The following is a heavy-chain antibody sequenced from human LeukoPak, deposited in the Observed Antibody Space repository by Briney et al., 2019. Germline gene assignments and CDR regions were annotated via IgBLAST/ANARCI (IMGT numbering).Heavy chain of an antibody. CDR3: ARGHVKVRGVIMPSYY. CDR2: MNPNSGNT. CDR1: GYTFTSYD. V-gene: IGHV1-8*01. J-gene: IGHJ4*02. D-gene: IGHD3-10*01. Sequence: GASVKVSCKASGYTFTSYDINWVRQATGQGLEWMGWMNPNSGNTGYAQKFQGRVTMTRNTSISTAYMELSSLRSEDTAVYYCARGHVKVRGVIMPSYYWGQGTLVTVSS.